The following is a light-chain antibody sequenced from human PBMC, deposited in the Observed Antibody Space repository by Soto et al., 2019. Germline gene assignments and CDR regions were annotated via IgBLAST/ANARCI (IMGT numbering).Light chain of an antibody. J-gene: IGKJ4*01. CDR2: KAS. Sequence: DIQMTQFPSTLAASVGDRVTITCRARQNINRWLAWYQQRPGKAPNLLIHKASTLEVGVPSRFSGSASGTEFTLTISSLQPDDFAVYFCLQYKVYPLSFGGGTKAEIK. V-gene: IGKV1-5*03. CDR3: LQYKVYPLS. CDR1: QNINRW.